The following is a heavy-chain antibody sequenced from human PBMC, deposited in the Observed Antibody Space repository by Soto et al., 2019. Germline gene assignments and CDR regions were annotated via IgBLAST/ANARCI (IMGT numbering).Heavy chain of an antibody. CDR2: ISGSGDYT. J-gene: IGHJ4*02. Sequence: PGVLLRLSCAASGFPFDSHGVNCVRQAPGKGLEWVSTISGSGDYTYYTDSVKGRFTISRDNSKNMMYLQMNSLRAEDTAVYYCAENRGLQYYSDCWGQGTLVTVSS. CDR1: GFPFDSHG. V-gene: IGHV3-23*01. D-gene: IGHD2-15*01. CDR3: AENRGLQYYSDC.